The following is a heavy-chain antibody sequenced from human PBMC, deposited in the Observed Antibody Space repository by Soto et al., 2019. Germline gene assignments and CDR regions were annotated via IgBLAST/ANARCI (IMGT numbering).Heavy chain of an antibody. Sequence: QVPLVQSGAEVKKPGASVKVSCKASGYTFTTNGVSWVRQAPGQGLEWMGWISGHNGNTKYAQKFQDRVTVTTDTYTSTVYMELRSLGSDDTAVYYCAAHTNSGWFDPWGQGTLVIVSS. J-gene: IGHJ5*02. D-gene: IGHD1-1*01. CDR1: GYTFTTNG. CDR2: ISGHNGNT. CDR3: AAHTNSGWFDP. V-gene: IGHV1-18*01.